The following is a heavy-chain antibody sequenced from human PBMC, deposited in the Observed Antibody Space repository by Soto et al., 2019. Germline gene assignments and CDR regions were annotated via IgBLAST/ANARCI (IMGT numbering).Heavy chain of an antibody. V-gene: IGHV4-34*01. CDR2: INHSGST. CDR1: GGSFSGYY. D-gene: IGHD1-26*01. CDR3: ARATEEGSYYYFDY. Sequence: SETLSLTCAVYGGSFSGYYWSWIRQPPGKGLEWIGEINHSGSTNYNPSLKSRVTISVDTSKNQFYLKLSSVTAADTAVYYCARATEEGSYYYFDYWGQGTLVTVSS. J-gene: IGHJ4*02.